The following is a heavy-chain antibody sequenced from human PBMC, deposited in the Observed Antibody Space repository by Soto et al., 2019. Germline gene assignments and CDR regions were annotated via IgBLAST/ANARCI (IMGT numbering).Heavy chain of an antibody. CDR3: AAPNYGSGSYHLDY. D-gene: IGHD3-10*01. CDR1: GFTVSSNY. Sequence: PGGSLRLSCAASGFTVSSNYMSWVRQAPGKGLEWVSVIYSGGSTYYADSVKGRFTISRDNSKNTLYLQMNSLRAEDTAVYYCAAPNYGSGSYHLDYWGQGTLVTVSS. J-gene: IGHJ4*02. CDR2: IYSGGST. V-gene: IGHV3-53*01.